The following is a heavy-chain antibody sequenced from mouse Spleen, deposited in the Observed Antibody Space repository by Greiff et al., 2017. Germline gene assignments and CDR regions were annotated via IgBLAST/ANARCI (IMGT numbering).Heavy chain of an antibody. CDR2: IDPETGGT. CDR1: GYTFTDYE. D-gene: IGHD2-1*01. Sequence: VQGVESGAELVRPGASVTLSCKASGYTFTDYEMHWVKQTPVHGLEWIGAIDPETGGTAYNQKFKGKAILTADKSSSTAYMELRSLTSEDSAVYYCTRGVGSYYGNYYAMDYWGQGTSVTVSS. J-gene: IGHJ4*01. V-gene: IGHV1-15*01. CDR3: TRGVGSYYGNYYAMDY.